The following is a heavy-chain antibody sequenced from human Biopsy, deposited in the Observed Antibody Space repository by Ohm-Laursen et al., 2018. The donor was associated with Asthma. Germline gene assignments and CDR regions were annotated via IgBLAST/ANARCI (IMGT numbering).Heavy chain of an antibody. D-gene: IGHD2-21*02. CDR2: IYFSGSA. Sequence: TLSLTCPVSGDSIIIGGHYWSWIRQHPGKGLEWIGHIYFSGSAKYNPSLKSRVSISVDTSKNQFSLRLRSVTAADTAVYYCARGWNCGGDCYSLDYWGQGTLVTVSS. CDR3: ARGWNCGGDCYSLDY. CDR1: GDSIIIGGHY. J-gene: IGHJ4*02. V-gene: IGHV4-31*03.